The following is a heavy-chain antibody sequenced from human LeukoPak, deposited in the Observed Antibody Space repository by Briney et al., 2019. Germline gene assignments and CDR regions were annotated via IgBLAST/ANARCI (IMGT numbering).Heavy chain of an antibody. CDR3: ARLSNPTRGHYYYYMDV. CDR2: IYSSGST. D-gene: IGHD4-11*01. V-gene: IGHV4-4*09. Sequence: SETLSLTCTVSGGSIRSYYWSWIRQPPGKGLEWIGYIYSSGSTNYNPSLKGRVTISVDMSKNQFSLKLSSVTAADTAVYYCARLSNPTRGHYYYYMDVWGKGTTVTVSS. J-gene: IGHJ6*03. CDR1: GGSIRSYY.